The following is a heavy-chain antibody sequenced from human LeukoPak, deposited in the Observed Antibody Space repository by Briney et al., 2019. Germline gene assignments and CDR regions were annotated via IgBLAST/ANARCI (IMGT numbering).Heavy chain of an antibody. V-gene: IGHV4-34*01. J-gene: IGHJ4*02. CDR2: IYYSGST. CDR3: AREAGIAAAGHLDY. CDR1: GGSFSGYY. Sequence: SETLSLTCAVYGGSFSGYYWSWVRQPPGKGLEWIGSIYYSGSTYYNPSLKSRVTISVDTSKNQFSLKLSSVTAADTAVYYCAREAGIAAAGHLDYWGQGTLVTVSS. D-gene: IGHD6-13*01.